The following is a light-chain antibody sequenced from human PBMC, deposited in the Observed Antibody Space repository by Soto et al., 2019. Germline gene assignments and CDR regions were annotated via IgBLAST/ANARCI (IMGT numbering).Light chain of an antibody. CDR3: SSYATSITWV. CDR1: NTDVGAYNY. Sequence: QSALTQPASVSGSPGQSISISCTGTNTDVGAYNYVPWYPQHPGKAPKLMIYDVSNRPSGGSNRYSGSKSGNTASLTISGLQGEDEGDYNGSSYATSITWVFGGGTRRTV. V-gene: IGLV2-14*03. CDR2: DVS. J-gene: IGLJ3*02.